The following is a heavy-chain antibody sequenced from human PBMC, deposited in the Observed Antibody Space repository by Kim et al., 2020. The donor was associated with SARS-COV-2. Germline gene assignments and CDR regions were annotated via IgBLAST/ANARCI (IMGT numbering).Heavy chain of an antibody. CDR1: GYTFTGYY. Sequence: ASVKVSCKASGYTFTGYYMHWVRQAPGQGLEWMGWINPNSGGTNYAQKFQGRVTMTRDTSISTAYMELSRLRSDDTAVYYCAREVVVVPAAMRTGEGNYYYYYGMDVWGQGTRSPSP. CDR2: INPNSGGT. D-gene: IGHD2-2*01. V-gene: IGHV1-2*02. CDR3: AREVVVVPAAMRTGEGNYYYYYGMDV. J-gene: IGHJ6*02.